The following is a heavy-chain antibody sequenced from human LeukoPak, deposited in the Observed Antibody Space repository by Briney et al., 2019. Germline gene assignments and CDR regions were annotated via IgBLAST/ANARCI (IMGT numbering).Heavy chain of an antibody. Sequence: SQTLSLTCTVSGGSISSGDYYWSWIRQPPGKGLEGIGYIYYSGSTYYNPSLKSRVTISVDTSKNQFSLKLSSVTAADTAVYYCARASYYYGSGSHDYWGQGTLVTVSS. J-gene: IGHJ4*02. D-gene: IGHD3-10*01. CDR2: IYYSGST. CDR3: ARASYYYGSGSHDY. CDR1: GGSISSGDYY. V-gene: IGHV4-30-4*01.